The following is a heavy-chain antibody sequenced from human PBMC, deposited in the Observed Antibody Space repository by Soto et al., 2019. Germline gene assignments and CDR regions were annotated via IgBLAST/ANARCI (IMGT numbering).Heavy chain of an antibody. V-gene: IGHV3-48*02. CDR1: GFTFSSYS. D-gene: IGHD3-3*01. CDR3: ARELRFLEWLLTDYGMDV. Sequence: GSLRLSCAASGFTFSSYSMNWVRQAPGKGLEWVSYISSSSSTIYYADSVKGRFTISRDNAKNSLYLQMNSLRDEDTAVYYCARELRFLEWLLTDYGMDVWGQGTTVTAP. CDR2: ISSSSSTI. J-gene: IGHJ6*02.